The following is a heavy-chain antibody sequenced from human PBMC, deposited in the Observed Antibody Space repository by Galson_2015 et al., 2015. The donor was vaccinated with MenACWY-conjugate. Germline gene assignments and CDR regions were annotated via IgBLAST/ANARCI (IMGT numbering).Heavy chain of an antibody. Sequence: SLRLSCAASGFTFSNAWMSWVRQAPGKGLEWVGRIKTKTDRGTTDYAAPVKGRFTISRDDSKNTLYLQMNSLKTEDTAVYYCTTDGREASSGYEKKYYYYGMDVWGQGTTVTVSS. CDR3: TTDGREASSGYEKKYYYYGMDV. CDR1: GFTFSNAW. D-gene: IGHD5-12*01. V-gene: IGHV3-15*01. J-gene: IGHJ6*02. CDR2: IKTKTDRGTT.